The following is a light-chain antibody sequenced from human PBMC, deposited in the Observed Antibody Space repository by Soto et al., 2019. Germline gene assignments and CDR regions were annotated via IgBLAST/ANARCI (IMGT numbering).Light chain of an antibody. V-gene: IGKV2-30*01. Sequence: EVVMNQSPLSLPVTLGQPASISCRSSQSLVNSDGNTYLNWFQQRPGQSPRRLIYKVSNRDSGVPDRFSGSGSGTDFTLKISRVEADDVGVYYCMQGTHWPRTFGQGTKVEIQ. CDR3: MQGTHWPRT. CDR1: QSLVNSDGNTY. J-gene: IGKJ1*01. CDR2: KVS.